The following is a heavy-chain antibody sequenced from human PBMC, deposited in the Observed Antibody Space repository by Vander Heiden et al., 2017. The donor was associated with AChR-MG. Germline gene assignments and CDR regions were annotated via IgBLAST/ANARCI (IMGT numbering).Heavy chain of an antibody. D-gene: IGHD6-6*01. CDR1: GFSLSTSGVG. CDR3: AHKVSGQLVRLGWFDP. J-gene: IGHJ5*02. V-gene: IGHV2-5*01. CDR2: SYWNDDK. Sequence: QITLQESGPTLVQPTQTLTLTCTLSGFSLSTSGVGVGWIRQPPGQALEWLALSYWNDDKRYSPSRKSRLTITKDTSKNQVVLTMTNMDPVDTATYYCAHKVSGQLVRLGWFDPWGQGTLVTVSS.